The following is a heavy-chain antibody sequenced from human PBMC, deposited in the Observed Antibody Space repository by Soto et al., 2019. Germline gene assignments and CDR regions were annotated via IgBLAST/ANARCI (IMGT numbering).Heavy chain of an antibody. CDR3: ARDQAVVVPAANDY. Sequence: GGSLRLSCAASGFTFSSYSMNWVRQAPGKGLEWVSYISSSSSTIYYADSVKGRFTISRDNAKNSLYPQMNSLRAEDTAVYYCARDQAVVVPAANDYWGQGTLVTVSS. CDR2: ISSSSSTI. J-gene: IGHJ4*02. V-gene: IGHV3-48*01. CDR1: GFTFSSYS. D-gene: IGHD2-2*01.